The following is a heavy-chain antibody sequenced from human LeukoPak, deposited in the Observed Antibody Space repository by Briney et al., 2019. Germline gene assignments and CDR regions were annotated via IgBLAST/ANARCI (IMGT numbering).Heavy chain of an antibody. J-gene: IGHJ4*02. CDR2: INPNTGDT. CDR3: ARSADGYTCGHFDF. Sequence: GASVKVSCKASGYTFTAYYMHWVRQAPGQGLEWMGWINPNTGDTNYAQNFQGRVTMNRDTSISTAYMELSSLRSDDTAAYYCARSADGYTCGHFDFWGQGTLVTVSS. D-gene: IGHD5-18*01. CDR1: GYTFTAYY. V-gene: IGHV1-2*02.